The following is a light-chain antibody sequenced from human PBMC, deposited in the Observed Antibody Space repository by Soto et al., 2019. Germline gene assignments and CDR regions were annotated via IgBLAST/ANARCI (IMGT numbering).Light chain of an antibody. V-gene: IGKV3-11*01. CDR2: DAS. J-gene: IGKJ1*01. CDR1: QSVSSY. Sequence: EIVLTQSPATLSLSPGERATLSCRASQSVSSYLAWYQQKPGQAPRLLIYDASNRSTGIPARFSGSGSGTDFTLTISSLEPEDFADYYCQQRYNWPWTFGQGTQVVSK. CDR3: QQRYNWPWT.